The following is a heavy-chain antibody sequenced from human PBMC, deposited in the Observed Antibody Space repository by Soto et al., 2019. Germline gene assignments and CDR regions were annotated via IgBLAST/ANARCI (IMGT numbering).Heavy chain of an antibody. CDR3: ARGGAQVATLNFDY. CDR1: GGSFSGYY. D-gene: IGHD5-12*01. Sequence: QVQLQQWGAGLLKPSETLSLTCAVYGGSFSGYYWSWIRQPPGKGLEWIGEINHSGSTNYNPSLKSRVTLSVDTSKNQFSLKLSSVTAADTAVYYCARGGAQVATLNFDYWGQGTLVTVSS. CDR2: INHSGST. J-gene: IGHJ4*02. V-gene: IGHV4-34*01.